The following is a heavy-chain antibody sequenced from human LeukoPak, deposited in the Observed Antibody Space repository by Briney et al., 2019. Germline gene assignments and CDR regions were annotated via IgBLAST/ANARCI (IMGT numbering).Heavy chain of an antibody. Sequence: GGSLRLSCAASGFTFSSYAMHWVRQAPGKGLEWVGRIKSKTDGGTTDYAAPVKGRFTISRDDSKNTLYLQMNSLKTEDTAVYYCTTEYYYDSSGYYNFDYWGQGTLVTVSS. V-gene: IGHV3-15*01. CDR3: TTEYYYDSSGYYNFDY. CDR2: IKSKTDGGTT. D-gene: IGHD3-22*01. J-gene: IGHJ4*02. CDR1: GFTFSSYA.